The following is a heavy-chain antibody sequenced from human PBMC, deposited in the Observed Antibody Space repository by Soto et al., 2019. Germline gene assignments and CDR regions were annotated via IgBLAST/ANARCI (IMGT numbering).Heavy chain of an antibody. J-gene: IGHJ6*02. CDR3: ARRGYSGYDLVWGMDV. CDR2: IIPIFGTA. D-gene: IGHD5-12*01. Sequence: QVQLVQSGAEVKKPGSSVKVSCKASGGTFCNYAISWVRQAPGQGLEWMGGIIPIFGTANYAQKFQGRVTITADESTSTAYMELSSLRSEDTAVYYCARRGYSGYDLVWGMDVWGQGTTVTVSS. V-gene: IGHV1-69*01. CDR1: GGTFCNYA.